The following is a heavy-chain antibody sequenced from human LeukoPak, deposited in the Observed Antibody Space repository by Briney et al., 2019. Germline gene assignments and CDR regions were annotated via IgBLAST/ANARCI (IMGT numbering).Heavy chain of an antibody. V-gene: IGHV4-39*07. CDR1: GASISSSGYC. Sequence: PSETLSLTCTVSGASISSSGYCWGWVRQPPGKGLEWIGSICEGRTTYYIPSLKSRIAISIDTSKSQFSLILTSVTAADTAVYYCARILAYCGGDCYYNWFDPWGQGTLVTVSS. CDR3: ARILAYCGGDCYYNWFDP. D-gene: IGHD2-21*02. CDR2: ICEGRTT. J-gene: IGHJ5*02.